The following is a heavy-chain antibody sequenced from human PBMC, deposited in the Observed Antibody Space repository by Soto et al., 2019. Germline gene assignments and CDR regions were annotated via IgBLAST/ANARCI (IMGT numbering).Heavy chain of an antibody. J-gene: IGHJ6*02. Sequence: SETLSLTCTVSGGSISSYYWSWIRQPPGKGLEWIGYIYYSGSTNYNPSLKSRVTISVDTSKNQFSLKLSSVTAADSSLSYCEGLPLLAGPPYYYYGMDVWGQGTTVTVSS. V-gene: IGHV4-59*01. D-gene: IGHD2-21*01. CDR1: GGSISSYY. CDR2: IYYSGST. CDR3: EGLPLLAGPPYYYYGMDV.